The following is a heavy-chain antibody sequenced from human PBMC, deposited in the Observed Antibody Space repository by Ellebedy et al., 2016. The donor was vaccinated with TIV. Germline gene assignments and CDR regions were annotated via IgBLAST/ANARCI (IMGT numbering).Heavy chain of an antibody. Sequence: PGGSLRPSCPASGFTFRSEWMSWVRQAPGKGLAWVANIKEDGSEKDYVDLVKGRFTISRDNAKNSLYLQMNNLRVEDTAVYYCARAHYWGQGTLVTVSS. J-gene: IGHJ4*02. CDR3: ARAHY. CDR2: IKEDGSEK. CDR1: GFTFRSEW. D-gene: IGHD3-10*01. V-gene: IGHV3-7*01.